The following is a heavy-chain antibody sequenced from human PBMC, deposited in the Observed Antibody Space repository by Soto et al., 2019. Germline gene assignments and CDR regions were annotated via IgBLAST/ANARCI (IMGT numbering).Heavy chain of an antibody. Sequence: QITLKESGPTLVKPTQTLALNCTFSGFSFNTRGVGVAWIRQPPGKALEWLAVTSWDDDRRYRPSLTDRLTITKDISTNQVVLTMTNMDPVDKGTYYCAHLVPGPLSFAYWGQGALVTVSS. D-gene: IGHD6-19*01. CDR1: GFSFNTRGVG. V-gene: IGHV2-5*02. CDR3: AHLVPGPLSFAY. J-gene: IGHJ1*01. CDR2: TSWDDDR.